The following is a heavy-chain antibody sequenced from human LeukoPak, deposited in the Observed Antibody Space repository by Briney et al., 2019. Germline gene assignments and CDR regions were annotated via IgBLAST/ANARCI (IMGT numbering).Heavy chain of an antibody. CDR2: ISGDGGST. V-gene: IGHV3-43*02. J-gene: IGHJ6*02. D-gene: IGHD3-3*01. CDR3: AKDGSDFWSGYNYYYYYGMDV. CDR1: GFTFSRYA. Sequence: PGGSLRLSCAASGFTFSRYAMSWVRQAPGKGLEWVSLISGDGGSTYYADSVKGRFTISRDNSKNSLYLQMNSLRTEDTALYYCAKDGSDFWSGYNYYYYYGMDVWGQGTTVTVSS.